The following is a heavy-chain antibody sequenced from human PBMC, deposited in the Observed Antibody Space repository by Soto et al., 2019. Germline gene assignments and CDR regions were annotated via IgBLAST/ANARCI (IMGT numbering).Heavy chain of an antibody. D-gene: IGHD3-10*01. CDR2: THYSGNT. V-gene: IGHV4-59*12. CDR1: GASISSYY. J-gene: IGHJ6*02. Sequence: PSETLSLTCTVSGASISSYYWSWLRQPPGEGLEWIAYTHYSGNTHYNSSIKSRVTISVDTSKNQFSLKLSSVTAADTAVYYCAREGYGSGSQLYYYYGMDVWGQGTTVTVSS. CDR3: AREGYGSGSQLYYYYGMDV.